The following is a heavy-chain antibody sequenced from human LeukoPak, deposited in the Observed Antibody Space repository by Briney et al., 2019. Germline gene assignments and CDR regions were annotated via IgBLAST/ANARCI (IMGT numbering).Heavy chain of an antibody. D-gene: IGHD3-22*01. CDR3: ARDRGYYDSSGYYYSY. V-gene: IGHV3-21*01. J-gene: IGHJ4*02. Sequence: GGSLRLSCAASGFTFSSHNMNWVRQAPGKGLEWVSSISTSSSYIFYADSIKGRFTISKDNAKNSLYLQMNSLRAEDTAVYYCARDRGYYDSSGYYYSYWGQGTLVTVSS. CDR1: GFTFSSHN. CDR2: ISTSSSYI.